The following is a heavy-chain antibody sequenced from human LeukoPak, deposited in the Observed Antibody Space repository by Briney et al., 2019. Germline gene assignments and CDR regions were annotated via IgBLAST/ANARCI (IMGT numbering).Heavy chain of an antibody. CDR1: GYSINNAHY. Sequence: SETLSLTCAVSGYSINNAHYWAWIRQPPGKGLEWIGNISQSAIASYNPSLKSRVTTSLDTSNNHFSLDLRSATAADTAVYFCARASVEHSIVAGDYFDYWGQGTLVTAPS. CDR3: ARASVEHSIVAGDYFDY. D-gene: IGHD1/OR15-1a*01. V-gene: IGHV4-38-2*01. J-gene: IGHJ4*02. CDR2: ISQSAIA.